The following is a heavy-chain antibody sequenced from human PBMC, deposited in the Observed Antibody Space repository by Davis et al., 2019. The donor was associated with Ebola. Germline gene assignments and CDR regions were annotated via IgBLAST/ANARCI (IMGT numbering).Heavy chain of an antibody. Sequence: ASVKVSCKASGFTLTDYYMHWVRQAPGQGLEWMGWINPNSGGTNYAQKFQGRVTMTRDTSISTAYMELSRLRSDDTAVYYCARDDGYSSGWYRYYFDYWGQGTLVTVSS. V-gene: IGHV1-2*02. CDR3: ARDDGYSSGWYRYYFDY. D-gene: IGHD6-19*01. CDR2: INPNSGGT. CDR1: GFTLTDYY. J-gene: IGHJ4*02.